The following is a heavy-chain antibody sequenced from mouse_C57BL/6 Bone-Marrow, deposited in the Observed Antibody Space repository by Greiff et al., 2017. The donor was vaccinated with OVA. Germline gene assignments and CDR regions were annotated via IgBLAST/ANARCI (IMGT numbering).Heavy chain of an antibody. J-gene: IGHJ3*01. Sequence: VQLQQSGTVLARPGASVKMSCKTSGYTFTSYWMHWVKQRPGQGLEWIGAIYPGNSDTSYNQKFKGKAKLTAVTSASTAYMELSSLTNEYSAVYYCTRERNGNLFAYWGQGTLVTVSA. CDR1: GYTFTSYW. V-gene: IGHV1-5*01. CDR2: IYPGNSDT. CDR3: TRERNGNLFAY. D-gene: IGHD2-1*01.